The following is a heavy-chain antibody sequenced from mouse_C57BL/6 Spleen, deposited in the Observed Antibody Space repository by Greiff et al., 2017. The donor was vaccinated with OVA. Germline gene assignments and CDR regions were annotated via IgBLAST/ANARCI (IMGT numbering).Heavy chain of an antibody. CDR1: GFTFSDYG. D-gene: IGHD1-1*01. V-gene: IGHV5-17*01. CDR2: ISSGSSTI. Sequence: DVKLVESGGGLVKPGGSLKLSCAASGFTFSDYGMHWVRQAPEKGLEWVAYISSGSSTIYYADTVKGRFTISRDNAKNTLFLQMTSLRSEDTAMYYCARYYYGSSYLYWYFDVWGTGTTVTVSS. CDR3: ARYYYGSSYLYWYFDV. J-gene: IGHJ1*03.